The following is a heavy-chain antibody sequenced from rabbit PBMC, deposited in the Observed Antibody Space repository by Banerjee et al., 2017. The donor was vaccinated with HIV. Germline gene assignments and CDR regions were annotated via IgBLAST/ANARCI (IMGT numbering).Heavy chain of an antibody. D-gene: IGHD6-1*01. Sequence: QLEESGGGLVKPEGSLTLTCKASGFDFSTYYMCWVRQAPGKGLEWIGYIDPVFGSTYYASWVNGRFTISSHNAQNTLYLQLNSLTAADTATYFCARGGYYTYGYAGYAYATGRFNLWGPGTLVTV. V-gene: IGHV1S7*01. CDR3: ARGGYYTYGYAGYAYATGRFNL. J-gene: IGHJ4*01. CDR2: IDPVFGST. CDR1: GFDFSTYY.